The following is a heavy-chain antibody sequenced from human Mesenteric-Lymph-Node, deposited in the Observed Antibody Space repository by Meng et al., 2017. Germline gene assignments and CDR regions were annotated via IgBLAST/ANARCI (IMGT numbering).Heavy chain of an antibody. Sequence: ETLSLTCAVYGGSFSGYYWSWIRQAPGKGLEWVSSISSSSSYIYYADSVKGRFTISRDNAKNSLYLQMNSLRAEDTAVYYCARVSSSWYAGSSFDIWGQGTMVTVSS. V-gene: IGHV3-21*01. J-gene: IGHJ3*02. CDR3: ARVSSSWYAGSSFDI. CDR2: ISSSSSYI. CDR1: GGSFSGYY. D-gene: IGHD6-13*01.